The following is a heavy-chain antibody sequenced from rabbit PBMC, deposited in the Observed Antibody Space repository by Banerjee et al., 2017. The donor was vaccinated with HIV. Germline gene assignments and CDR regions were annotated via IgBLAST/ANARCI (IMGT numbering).Heavy chain of an antibody. Sequence: QLKESGGGLVQPGGSLKLSCKASGFDFNNYYMSWVRQAPGKGLEWIGYTDPVFGPTYYATWVNGRFAISRENTQNTLYLQLNSLTAADTATYFCARSNTYYGMDLWGPGTLVTVS. J-gene: IGHJ6*01. V-gene: IGHV1S7*01. CDR1: GFDFNNYY. CDR2: TDPVFGPT. CDR3: ARSNTYYGMDL.